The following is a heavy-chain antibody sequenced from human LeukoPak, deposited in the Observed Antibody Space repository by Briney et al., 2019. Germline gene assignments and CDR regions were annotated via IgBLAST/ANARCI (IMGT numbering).Heavy chain of an antibody. V-gene: IGHV4-34*01. Sequence: PSETLSLTCAVYGGSFSDYYWTWIRQPPGKGLEWIGEIYHSGSTNYNPSLKGRVTISVDTSKNQFSLKLYPVTAADTAVYYCARGGDYGDYVFHYWGQGTLVTVSS. CDR2: IYHSGST. CDR3: ARGGDYGDYVFHY. CDR1: GGSFSDYY. D-gene: IGHD4-17*01. J-gene: IGHJ4*02.